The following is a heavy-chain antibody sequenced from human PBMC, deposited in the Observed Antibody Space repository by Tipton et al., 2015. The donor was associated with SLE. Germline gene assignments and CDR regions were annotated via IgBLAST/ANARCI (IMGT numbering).Heavy chain of an antibody. D-gene: IGHD3-10*01. Sequence: TLSLTCTVSGDSISSGGYYWSWLRQHPGKGLEWIAYIYDSENSLYNPSLKSRVSISVGTSKNQFSLKLNSVTAADATVYFCARRPFRRLGMVQGVLRWYFDLWGRGTLVSVSS. J-gene: IGHJ2*01. CDR2: IYDSENS. CDR1: GDSISSGGYY. CDR3: ARRPFRRLGMVQGVLRWYFDL. V-gene: IGHV4-31*03.